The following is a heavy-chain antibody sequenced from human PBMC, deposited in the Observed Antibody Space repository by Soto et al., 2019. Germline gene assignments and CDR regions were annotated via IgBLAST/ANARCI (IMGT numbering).Heavy chain of an antibody. J-gene: IGHJ4*02. Sequence: EVQLVESGGGLVQPGGSLRLSCAASGFTFSSYWMHWVRQAPGKGLVWVSRINSDGSSTSYADSVKGRFTISRDNAKNTLYQQMNSLRAEDTAVYYCARDVGEVVVVTELDYWGQGTLVTVSS. CDR3: ARDVGEVVVVTELDY. CDR1: GFTFSSYW. D-gene: IGHD2-21*02. CDR2: INSDGSST. V-gene: IGHV3-74*01.